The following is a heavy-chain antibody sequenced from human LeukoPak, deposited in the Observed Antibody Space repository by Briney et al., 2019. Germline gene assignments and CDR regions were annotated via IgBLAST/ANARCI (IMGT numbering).Heavy chain of an antibody. CDR3: AKGGWLEY. V-gene: IGHV3-23*01. Sequence: PGGSLRLSCAASGFTFSSYGMSWVRQAPGKGLEWVSIFSESGGRTYYADSVKGRFTISRDTPKNTLYLQMNSLRAEDTAVYYCAKGGWLEYWGQGTLVTVSS. J-gene: IGHJ4*02. D-gene: IGHD6-19*01. CDR1: GFTFSSYG. CDR2: FSESGGRT.